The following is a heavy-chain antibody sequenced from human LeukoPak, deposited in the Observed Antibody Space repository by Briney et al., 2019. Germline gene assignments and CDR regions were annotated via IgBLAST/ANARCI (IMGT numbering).Heavy chain of an antibody. V-gene: IGHV3-7*01. CDR2: IKQDGSEK. Sequence: GESLRLSCAASGFTVSSNYMSWVRQAPGKGLEWVANIKQDGSEKYYVDSVKGRFTISRDNAKNSLYLQMNSLRAEDTAVYYCARTDSGSWDFDYWGQGTLVTVSS. J-gene: IGHJ4*02. CDR3: ARTDSGSWDFDY. CDR1: GFTVSSNY. D-gene: IGHD1-26*01.